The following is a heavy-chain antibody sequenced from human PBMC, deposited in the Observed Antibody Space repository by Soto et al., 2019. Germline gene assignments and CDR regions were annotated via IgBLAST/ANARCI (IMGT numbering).Heavy chain of an antibody. V-gene: IGHV3-30-3*01. CDR3: ARDQQLWLLSNFDY. CDR1: GFTFSSYA. D-gene: IGHD5-18*01. J-gene: IGHJ4*02. Sequence: GGSLRLSCAASGFTFSSYAMHWVGQAPVKWLDCVAVISYDGSNKYYADSLKGRFTISRDNSKNTLYLQMNSLRAEDTAVYYCARDQQLWLLSNFDYWGQGTLVTVSS. CDR2: ISYDGSNK.